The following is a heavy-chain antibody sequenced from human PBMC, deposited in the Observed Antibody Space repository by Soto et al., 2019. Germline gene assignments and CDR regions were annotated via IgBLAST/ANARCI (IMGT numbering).Heavy chain of an antibody. Sequence: EVQLVESGGGLVQPGGSLRLSCAASGFTFSSYDMQWVRQGTGKGLEWVSAIGTAGDTYYPGSVKGRFTISRENAKNSLYLQMNSLRAGDTAGYYCARSPPGGYHYYYGLAVWGQGTTVTVSS. J-gene: IGHJ6*02. CDR3: ARSPPGGYHYYYGLAV. CDR1: GFTFSSYD. V-gene: IGHV3-13*04. D-gene: IGHD3-22*01. CDR2: IGTAGDT.